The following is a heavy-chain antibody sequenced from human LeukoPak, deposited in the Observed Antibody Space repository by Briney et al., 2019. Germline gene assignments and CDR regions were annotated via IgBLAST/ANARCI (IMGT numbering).Heavy chain of an antibody. CDR2: XXXXGST. CDR3: ARDSYIAVAGTNYYYGMDV. J-gene: IGHJ6*02. CDR1: GGSISSYY. V-gene: IGHV4-4*07. Sequence: PSETLSLTCTVSGGSISSYYWSWIRQPAGKXLXXXXXXXXXGSTNYNPSLKSRVTMSVDTSKNQFSLKLSSVTAADTAVYYCARDSYIAVAGTNYYYGMDVWGQGTTVTVSS. D-gene: IGHD6-19*01.